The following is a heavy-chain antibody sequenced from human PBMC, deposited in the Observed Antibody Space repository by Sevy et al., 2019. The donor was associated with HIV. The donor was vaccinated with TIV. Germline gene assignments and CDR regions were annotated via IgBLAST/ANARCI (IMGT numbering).Heavy chain of an antibody. CDR3: AREGYYYRSGTYRPPNYYGMDA. D-gene: IGHD3-10*01. Sequence: ASVKVSCKASGYTFSSYGISWVRQAPGQGLEWMGWISDYNGYTNYAHKFQGRVTMSTETSTRTAYMELRSLRSDDTAVYFCAREGYYYRSGTYRPPNYYGMDAWGQGTAVTVSS. CDR1: GYTFSSYG. CDR2: ISDYNGYT. J-gene: IGHJ6*02. V-gene: IGHV1-18*01.